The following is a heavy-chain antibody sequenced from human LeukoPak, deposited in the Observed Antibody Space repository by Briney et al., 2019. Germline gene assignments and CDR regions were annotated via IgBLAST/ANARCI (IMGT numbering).Heavy chain of an antibody. J-gene: IGHJ4*02. CDR2: IYPGDSDT. V-gene: IGHV5-51*01. CDR3: ARLHYDILTGYSTLDY. D-gene: IGHD3-9*01. CDR1: GYSFTSYW. Sequence: GESLKISCKGSGYSFTSYWIGWVRQMPGKGLEWMGIIYPGDSDTRYSPPFQGQVTISADKSISTAYLQWSSLKASDTAMYYCARLHYDILTGYSTLDYWGQGTLVTVSS.